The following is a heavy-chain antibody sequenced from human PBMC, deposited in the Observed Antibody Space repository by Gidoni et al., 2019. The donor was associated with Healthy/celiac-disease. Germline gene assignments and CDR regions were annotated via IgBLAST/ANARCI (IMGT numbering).Heavy chain of an antibody. J-gene: IGHJ2*01. CDR2: ISSSSSYI. D-gene: IGHD2-15*01. CDR1: GFTFSRYS. V-gene: IGHV3-21*01. CDR3: ASGWFDARFWYFDL. Sequence: EVQLVESGGGLVKPGGSLSLSCAASGFTFSRYSMNWVRQAPGKGLEWVSSISSSSSYIYYADSVKGRFTISRDNAKNSLYLQMNSLRAEDTAVYYCASGWFDARFWYFDLWGRGTLVTVSS.